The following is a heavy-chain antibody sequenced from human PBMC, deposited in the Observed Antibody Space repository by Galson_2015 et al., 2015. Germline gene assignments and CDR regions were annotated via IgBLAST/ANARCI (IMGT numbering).Heavy chain of an antibody. CDR3: ARAGFWSGSLALPHYGMDV. J-gene: IGHJ6*02. V-gene: IGHV3-11*01. Sequence: SLRLSCAASGFTFSDYYMSWIRQAPGKGLEWVSYISSSGSTIYYADSVKGRFTISRDNAKNSLYLQMNSLRAEDTAVYYCARAGFWSGSLALPHYGMDVWGQGTTVTVPS. CDR2: ISSSGSTI. CDR1: GFTFSDYY. D-gene: IGHD3-3*01.